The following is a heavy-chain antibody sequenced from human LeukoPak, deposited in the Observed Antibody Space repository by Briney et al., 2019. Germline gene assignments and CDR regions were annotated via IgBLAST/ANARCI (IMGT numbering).Heavy chain of an antibody. J-gene: IGHJ4*02. D-gene: IGHD6-19*01. Sequence: ASVTVSCKASGYTFTSYGISWVRQAPGQGLEWMGWISAYNGNTNYAQKLQGRVTMTTDTSTSTAYMELRSLRSDDTAVYYCARALVGAVAGKIFDYWGQGTLVTVSS. CDR1: GYTFTSYG. CDR2: ISAYNGNT. V-gene: IGHV1-18*01. CDR3: ARALVGAVAGKIFDY.